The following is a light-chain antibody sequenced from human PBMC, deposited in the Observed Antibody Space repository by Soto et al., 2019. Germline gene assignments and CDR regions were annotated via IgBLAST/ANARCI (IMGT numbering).Light chain of an antibody. CDR3: QQSYKTPQT. CDR2: NAS. V-gene: IGKV1-39*01. Sequence: IQLTQSPSSLSASIGHRVTITSRASETINKYLNWYQQKPGKTPNILVYNASTLPSGVPSRFSGSRPGTNFTLTINSLQPEDFAAYYCQQSYKTPQTFGQGTKVDI. CDR1: ETINKY. J-gene: IGKJ1*01.